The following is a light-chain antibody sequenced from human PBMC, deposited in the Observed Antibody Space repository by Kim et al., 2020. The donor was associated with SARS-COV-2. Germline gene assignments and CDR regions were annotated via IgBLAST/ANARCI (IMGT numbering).Light chain of an antibody. CDR2: DAS. CDR1: QTISTW. CDR3: QEYNSDFT. Sequence: SGSVGDRVSLTCRASQTISTWLAWYEQKPGKPPNALISDASSLESGVPSRFSGSGSGTEFTLTISSLQPDDFATYYCQEYNSDFTFGPRTKVDIK. V-gene: IGKV1-5*01. J-gene: IGKJ3*01.